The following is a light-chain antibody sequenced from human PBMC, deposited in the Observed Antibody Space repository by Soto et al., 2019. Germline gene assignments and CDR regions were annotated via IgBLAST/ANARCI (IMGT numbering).Light chain of an antibody. CDR2: AAS. CDR1: QGISSY. Sequence: AIRMTQSPSSFSASTGDRVTITCRASQGISSYLAWYQQKPGKAPKLLIYAASTLQSGVPSRFSGSGSGTDFTLTISLLQSEDFATYYCQQYYSYPSLTFGGGTKVDIK. V-gene: IGKV1-8*01. J-gene: IGKJ4*01. CDR3: QQYYSYPSLT.